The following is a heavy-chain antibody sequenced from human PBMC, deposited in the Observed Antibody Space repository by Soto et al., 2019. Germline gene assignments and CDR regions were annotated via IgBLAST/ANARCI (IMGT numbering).Heavy chain of an antibody. CDR1: GGTFSRHA. Sequence: QVQLVQSGAEVRKPGSSVKVSCKASGGTFSRHAISWVRQAPGQGLEWMGGIIPIFGTANHAQKFQDRVTITADESASTVYMELRRLRSEDTAIYYCARGGGYDSTDYYYAYWGQGTLVIVSS. CDR2: IIPIFGTA. V-gene: IGHV1-69*01. J-gene: IGHJ4*02. CDR3: ARGGGYDSTDYYYAY. D-gene: IGHD3-22*01.